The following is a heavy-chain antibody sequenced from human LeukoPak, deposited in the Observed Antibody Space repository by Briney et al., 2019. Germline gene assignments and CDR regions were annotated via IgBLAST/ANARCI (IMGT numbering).Heavy chain of an antibody. J-gene: IGHJ3*02. CDR3: AKDLSPVTMVRGVSGPDAFDI. CDR2: IRYDGSNK. CDR1: GFTFSSYG. V-gene: IGHV3-30*02. Sequence: GGSLRLSCAASGFTFSSYGMHWVRQAPGKGLEWVAFIRYDGSNKYYADSVKGRFTISRDNSKNTLCLQMNSLRAEDTAVYYCAKDLSPVTMVRGVSGPDAFDIWGQGTMVTVSS. D-gene: IGHD3-10*01.